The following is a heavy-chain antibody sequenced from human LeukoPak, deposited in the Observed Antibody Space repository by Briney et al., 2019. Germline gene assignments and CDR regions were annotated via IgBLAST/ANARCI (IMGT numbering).Heavy chain of an antibody. CDR1: GFTFSNAW. J-gene: IGHJ4*02. Sequence: PGGSLRLSCAASGFTFSNAWMCWVRQAPGKGLEWVGRIKSKTDGGTTDYAAPVKGRFTISRDDSKNTLYLQMNSLKTEDTAVYYCTTEDMVRGVISTYWGQGTLVTVSS. CDR2: IKSKTDGGTT. V-gene: IGHV3-15*01. CDR3: TTEDMVRGVISTY. D-gene: IGHD3-10*01.